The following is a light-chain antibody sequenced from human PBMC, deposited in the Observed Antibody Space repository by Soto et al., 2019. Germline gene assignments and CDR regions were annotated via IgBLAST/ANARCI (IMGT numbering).Light chain of an antibody. CDR2: SDN. J-gene: IGLJ2*01. CDR3: AAWDDSLNGRL. V-gene: IGLV1-44*01. CDR1: SSNVGSNF. Sequence: QSVLTQPPSASGTPGQRVTISCSGSSSNVGSNFVNWYQHLPGTAPKLLIHSDNRRPSGVPDRFSGSKSGTSASLAISGLQSEDEADYYCAAWDDSLNGRLFGGGTKLTVL.